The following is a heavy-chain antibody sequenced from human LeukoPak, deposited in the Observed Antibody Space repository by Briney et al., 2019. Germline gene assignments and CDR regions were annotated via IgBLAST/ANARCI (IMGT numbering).Heavy chain of an antibody. CDR1: GGSISSYY. CDR3: ARASLPGYSSSWYWFDP. J-gene: IGHJ5*02. Sequence: SETLSLTCTVSGGSISSYYWSWIRQPAGKGLEWIGRIYTSGSTNYNPSLKSRVTMSVDTSKNQFSLKLSSVTAADTAVYYCARASLPGYSSSWYWFDPWGQGTLVTVSS. CDR2: IYTSGST. V-gene: IGHV4-4*07. D-gene: IGHD6-13*01.